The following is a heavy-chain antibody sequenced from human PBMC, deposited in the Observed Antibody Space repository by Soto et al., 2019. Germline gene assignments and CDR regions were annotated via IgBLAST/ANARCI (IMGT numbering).Heavy chain of an antibody. D-gene: IGHD4-17*01. CDR2: IHDSGNT. CDR3: ARARGGDSGDYASLFDR. Sequence: VQLQESGPALVTPSQTLSLTCTVFGGSVSIGDYLWSWIRQRPGKGLEWIGYIHDSGNTYYNPSLKSQVTISLDTSKNQFSLKVTSMSAADTAVYFCARARGGDSGDYASLFDRWGQGNLVTVSS. J-gene: IGHJ5*02. CDR1: GGSVSIGDYL. V-gene: IGHV4-30-4*01.